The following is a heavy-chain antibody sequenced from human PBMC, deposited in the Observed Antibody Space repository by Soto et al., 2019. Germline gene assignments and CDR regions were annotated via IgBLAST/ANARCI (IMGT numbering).Heavy chain of an antibody. J-gene: IGHJ3*02. Sequence: EVQLVESGGGVVQPGGSLRLSCAASGFTVSNNHMSWVRQAPGKGLEWVSAIYSGGSTHYANSVKGRFTISRDNSKNTLYLQMDSLRAEDTAVYYCASGNTDAFHIWGQGTMVTVSS. V-gene: IGHV3-66*01. CDR3: ASGNTDAFHI. CDR2: IYSGGST. CDR1: GFTVSNNH.